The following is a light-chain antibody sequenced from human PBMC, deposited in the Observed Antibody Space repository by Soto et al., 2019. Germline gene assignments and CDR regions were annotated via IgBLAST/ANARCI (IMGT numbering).Light chain of an antibody. CDR1: ALPKKY. V-gene: IGLV3-25*03. Sequence: SYELTQPPSVSVSPGQTARITCSGDALPKKYAYWYQQKPGQAPVLVINKDSERPSGIPERFSGSSSGTTVTLTISGAQAEDEADYYCQSADSSGTYVVFGGGTKLTVL. CDR2: KDS. J-gene: IGLJ2*01. CDR3: QSADSSGTYVV.